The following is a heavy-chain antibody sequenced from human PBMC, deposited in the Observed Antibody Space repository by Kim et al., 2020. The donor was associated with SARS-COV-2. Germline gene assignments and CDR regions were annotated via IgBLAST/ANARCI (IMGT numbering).Heavy chain of an antibody. Sequence: GGSLRLSCAASGFTFNTYTMGWVRQAPGKGLEWVSSITGSSAHIYYADSVEGRFTISRDNARNSVYLQMNSLRVDDTAIYYCARGWFGKVGDYWGQGARVTLPS. CDR1: GFTFNTYT. CDR2: ITGSSAHI. CDR3: ARGWFGKVGDY. D-gene: IGHD3-10*01. J-gene: IGHJ4*02. V-gene: IGHV3-21*01.